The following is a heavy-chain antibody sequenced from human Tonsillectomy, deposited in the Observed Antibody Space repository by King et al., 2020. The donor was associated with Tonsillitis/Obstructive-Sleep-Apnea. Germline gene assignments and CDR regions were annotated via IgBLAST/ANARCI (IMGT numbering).Heavy chain of an antibody. CDR3: ARGWLLYDY. V-gene: IGHV2-26*01. D-gene: IGHD2-21*02. CDR1: GFSLSKPRMG. J-gene: IGHJ4*02. Sequence: TLKESGPVLVKPTETLTLTCTVSGFSLSKPRMGVRWIRQPPGKALEWLAHIFSNDEKSYNTSLKSRLTISKDTSKSQVVLTMTNVDPVDTATYYCARGWLLYDYWGQGTLVTVSS. CDR2: IFSNDEK.